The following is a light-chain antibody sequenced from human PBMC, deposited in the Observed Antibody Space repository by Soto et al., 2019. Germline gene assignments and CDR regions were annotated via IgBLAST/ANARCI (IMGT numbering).Light chain of an antibody. CDR2: EVS. CDR1: SSDVGGYNY. CDR3: SSYTISSTVV. J-gene: IGLJ2*01. V-gene: IGLV2-14*01. Sequence: QSALTQPASVSGSPGQSITISCTGTSSDVGGYNYVSWYQQHPGKAPKLMIYEVSSRPSGVSNRYSVSKSGNTASLTISGLQAEDEAEYYCSSYTISSTVVFGGGTKLTVL.